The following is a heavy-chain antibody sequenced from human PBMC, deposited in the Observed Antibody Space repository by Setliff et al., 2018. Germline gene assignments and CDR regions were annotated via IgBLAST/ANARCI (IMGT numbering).Heavy chain of an antibody. D-gene: IGHD3-16*01. Sequence: GGSLRLSCTTSGFTFFSYTMNWVRQAPGKGLEWVSAITDDGDTTHYAGSVKGRFTIDRDDTNSKLYLQMNSLRVEDTALYYCARGLGKGTVDYWGQGTLVTVSS. CDR1: GFTFFSYT. V-gene: IGHV3-23*01. J-gene: IGHJ4*02. CDR2: ITDDGDTT. CDR3: ARGLGKGTVDY.